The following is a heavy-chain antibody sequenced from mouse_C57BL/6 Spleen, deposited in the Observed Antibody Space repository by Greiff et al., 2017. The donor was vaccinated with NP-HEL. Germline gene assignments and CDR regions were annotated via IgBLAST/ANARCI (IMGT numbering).Heavy chain of an antibody. CDR3: ARKGLYDGYFYWYFDV. J-gene: IGHJ1*03. CDR2: INPNNGGT. V-gene: IGHV1-18*01. D-gene: IGHD2-3*01. CDR1: GYTFTDSN. Sequence: VQLQQSGPELVKPGASVKIPCKASGYTFTDSNMDWVKQSHGKSLEWIGDINPNNGGTIYNQKFKGKATLTVDKSSSTAYMELRSLTSEDTAVYYCARKGLYDGYFYWYFDVWGTGTTVTVSS.